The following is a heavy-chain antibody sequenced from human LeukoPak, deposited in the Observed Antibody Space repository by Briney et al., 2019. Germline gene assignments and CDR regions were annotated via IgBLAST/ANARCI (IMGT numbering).Heavy chain of an antibody. J-gene: IGHJ4*02. V-gene: IGHV1-18*04. Sequence: ASVKVSCKASGYTFTGYYMHWVRQAPGQGLEWMGWISAYNGNTNYAQKLQGRVTMTTDTSTSTAYMELRSLRSDDTAVYYCARDRYCSGGSCYSSVFVYWGQGTLVTVSS. CDR1: GYTFTGYY. CDR3: ARDRYCSGGSCYSSVFVY. D-gene: IGHD2-15*01. CDR2: ISAYNGNT.